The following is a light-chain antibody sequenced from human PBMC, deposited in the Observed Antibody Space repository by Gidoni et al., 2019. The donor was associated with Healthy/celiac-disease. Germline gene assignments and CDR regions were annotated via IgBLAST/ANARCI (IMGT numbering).Light chain of an antibody. CDR1: QSISSY. CDR3: QQSYSTPPN. V-gene: IGKV1-39*01. Sequence: DIQMTQSPPSLSASVGDRVTITRRASQSISSYVNWYHQKPGKAPQLLIYSASSLQGAVPSRFSGSGSGTNVTLTISSLQPEDFATYYCQQSYSTPPNFGPGTKVDIK. CDR2: SAS. J-gene: IGKJ3*01.